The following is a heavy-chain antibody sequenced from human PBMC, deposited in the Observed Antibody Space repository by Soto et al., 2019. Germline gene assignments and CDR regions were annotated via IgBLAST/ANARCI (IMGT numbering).Heavy chain of an antibody. J-gene: IGHJ6*02. V-gene: IGHV3-9*02. CDR2: ISGDSGSI. CDR3: AKDMGGSRTYYYYGMDV. D-gene: IGHD3-16*01. CDR1: GPMPADVA. Sequence: GESLRPSCAASGPMPADVAMHWVRPAPGKGLEWVSEISGDSGSIGYAESVKGRFTISRDNAKNSLYLQMNSLRPEDTAVYYCAKDMGGSRTYYYYGMDVWGQGTTVTVSS.